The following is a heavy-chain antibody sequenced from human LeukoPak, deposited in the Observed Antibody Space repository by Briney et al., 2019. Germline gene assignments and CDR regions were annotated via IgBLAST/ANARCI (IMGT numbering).Heavy chain of an antibody. CDR2: IKSKTDGGTT. Sequence: KTGGSLRLSCAASGFTFSNAWMSWVRQAPGKGLEWLGRIKSKTDGGTTDYAAPVKGRFTISRDDSKTTLYLQMNRLKTEDTAVYYCTTRCSNTSCFGNWFDPWGQGTLVTVSS. CDR3: TTRCSNTSCFGNWFDP. CDR1: GFTFSNAW. V-gene: IGHV3-15*01. J-gene: IGHJ5*02. D-gene: IGHD2-2*01.